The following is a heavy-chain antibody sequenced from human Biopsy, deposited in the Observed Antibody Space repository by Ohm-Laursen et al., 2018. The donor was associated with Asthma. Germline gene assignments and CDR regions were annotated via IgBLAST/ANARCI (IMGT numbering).Heavy chain of an antibody. CDR3: ARAVDYSHYYGIDV. D-gene: IGHD3-10*01. CDR1: GYTFNSAG. CDR2: ISVYNGNT. Sequence: AASVKVSYKTSGYTFNSAGITRVRQAPGQGLEWMGWISVYNGNTKVAQKLQDRVTMITGTSTSTAYMELRSLRSDDTAVYFCARAVDYSHYYGIDVWGQGTTVTVS. J-gene: IGHJ6*02. V-gene: IGHV1-18*01.